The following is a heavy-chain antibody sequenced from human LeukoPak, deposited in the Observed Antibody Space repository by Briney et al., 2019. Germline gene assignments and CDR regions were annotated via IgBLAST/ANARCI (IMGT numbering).Heavy chain of an antibody. J-gene: IGHJ4*02. Sequence: SETLSLTCAVYGGSFSTYYWSWIRQPPGKGLEWIGYIYYSGSTNYNPSLKSRVTISVDTSKNQFSLKLSSVTAADTAVYYCARDRRVGATPYYFDYWGQGTLVTVSS. D-gene: IGHD1-26*01. V-gene: IGHV4-59*01. CDR3: ARDRRVGATPYYFDY. CDR1: GGSFSTYY. CDR2: IYYSGST.